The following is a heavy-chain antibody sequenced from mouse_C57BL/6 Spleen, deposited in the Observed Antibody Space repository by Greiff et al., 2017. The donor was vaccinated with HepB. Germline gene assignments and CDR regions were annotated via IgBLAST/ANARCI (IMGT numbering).Heavy chain of an antibody. CDR1: GYTFTSYW. V-gene: IGHV1-55*01. D-gene: IGHD2-14*01. CDR3: ARRGDRDYPWYFDV. CDR2: IYPGSGST. J-gene: IGHJ1*03. Sequence: QVQLQQPGAELVKPGASVKMSCKASGYTFTSYWITWVKQRPGQGLEWIGDIYPGSGSTNYNEKFKSKATLTVDTSSSTAYMQLSSLTSEDSAVYYCARRGDRDYPWYFDVWGTGTTVTVSS.